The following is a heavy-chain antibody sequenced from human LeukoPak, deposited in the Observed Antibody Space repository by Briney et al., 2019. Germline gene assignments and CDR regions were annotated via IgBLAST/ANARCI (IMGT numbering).Heavy chain of an antibody. CDR3: ARDARIAVAGTFDY. J-gene: IGHJ4*02. CDR1: GYTFTGYY. D-gene: IGHD6-19*01. CDR2: INPNSGGT. V-gene: IGHV1-2*02. Sequence: ASVKVSCKASGYTFTGYYMHWVRQAPGQGLEWMGWINPNSGGTSYAQKFQGRVTMTRDTSISTAYMELSRLRSDDTAVYYCARDARIAVAGTFDYWGQGTLVTVSS.